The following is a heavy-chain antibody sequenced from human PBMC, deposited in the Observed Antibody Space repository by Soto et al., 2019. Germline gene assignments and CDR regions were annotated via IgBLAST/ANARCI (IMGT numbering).Heavy chain of an antibody. CDR3: ARGGPVMIAAASASWFDP. CDR1: GGSISSGGYY. Sequence: KTSETLSLTCTVSGGSISSGGYYWSWIRQHPGKGLEWIGYIYYSGSTYYNPSLKSRVTISVDTSKNQFSLKLSSVTAADTAVYYCARGGPVMIAAASASWFDPWGQGTLVTVS. V-gene: IGHV4-31*03. J-gene: IGHJ5*02. D-gene: IGHD6-13*01. CDR2: IYYSGST.